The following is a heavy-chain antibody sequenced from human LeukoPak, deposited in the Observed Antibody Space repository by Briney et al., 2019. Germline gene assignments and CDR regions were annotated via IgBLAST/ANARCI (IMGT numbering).Heavy chain of an antibody. J-gene: IGHJ6*03. D-gene: IGHD6-19*01. Sequence: PSETLSLTCAVYGGSFSGYYWSWIRQPPGKGLEWIGEINHSGSTNYNPSLKSRVTISVDTSKNQFSLKLSSVTAADTAVYYCARGYSSGWSYYYYVDVWGKGTTVTVSS. CDR3: ARGYSSGWSYYYYVDV. CDR2: INHSGST. CDR1: GGSFSGYY. V-gene: IGHV4-34*01.